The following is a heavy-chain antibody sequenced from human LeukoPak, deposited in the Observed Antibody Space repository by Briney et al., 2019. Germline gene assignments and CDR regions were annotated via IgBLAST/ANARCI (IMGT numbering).Heavy chain of an antibody. V-gene: IGHV6-1*01. CDR2: TYYRSKWYN. CDR1: GDIVSSNSAA. Sequence: SQTLSLTCAISGDIVSSNSAAWNWIRQSPSRGLEWLGRTYYRSKWYNDYAVSVISRITINPDASKNQFSLQLNSVTPEDTAVYYCARDMYSSGWPALLGGLDVWGKGTTVTVSS. D-gene: IGHD6-19*01. CDR3: ARDMYSSGWPALLGGLDV. J-gene: IGHJ6*04.